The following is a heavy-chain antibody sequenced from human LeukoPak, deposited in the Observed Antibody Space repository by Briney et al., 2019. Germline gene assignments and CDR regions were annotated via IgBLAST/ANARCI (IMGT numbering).Heavy chain of an antibody. CDR3: ARVEMATISLDY. V-gene: IGHV4-30-2*01. Sequence: SQTLSLTCAVSGGSISSGGYPGSWIRQPPGKGLEWIGYIYHSGSTYYNPSLKSRVTISVDRSKNQFSLKLSSVTAADTAVYYCARVEMATISLDYWGQGTLVTVSS. J-gene: IGHJ4*02. CDR2: IYHSGST. D-gene: IGHD5-24*01. CDR1: GGSISSGGYP.